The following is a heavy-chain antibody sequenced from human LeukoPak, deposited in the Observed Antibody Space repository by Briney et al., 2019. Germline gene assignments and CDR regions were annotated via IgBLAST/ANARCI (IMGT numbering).Heavy chain of an antibody. CDR3: AKSYYYDSSGVLIGTAFDS. D-gene: IGHD3-22*01. CDR1: GFSFSGSA. V-gene: IGHV3-73*01. CDR2: IRSKTNNYAT. J-gene: IGHJ4*02. Sequence: QPGGSLRLSCAASGFSFSGSAIHWVRQASGKGLEWLGRIRSKTNNYATAYGASVNDRFTISRDNSKNTLYLQMNSLRAEDTAVYYCAKSYYYDSSGVLIGTAFDSWGQGTLVTVSS.